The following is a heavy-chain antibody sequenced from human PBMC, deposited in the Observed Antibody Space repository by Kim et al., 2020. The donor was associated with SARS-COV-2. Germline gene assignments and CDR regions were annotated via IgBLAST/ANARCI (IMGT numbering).Heavy chain of an antibody. CDR3: AKGRRNWEGVPAVAHI. Sequence: GGSLRLSCAASGFTFAYYAMTWVRQAPGKGLEWVSGISGNGETTYHADSVKGRFTVSRDNSKNILFLQMNSLRAEDTALYFCAKGRRNWEGVPAVAHIWGQGTMVAVSS. CDR1: GFTFAYYA. D-gene: IGHD1-26*01. CDR2: ISGNGETT. V-gene: IGHV3-23*01. J-gene: IGHJ3*02.